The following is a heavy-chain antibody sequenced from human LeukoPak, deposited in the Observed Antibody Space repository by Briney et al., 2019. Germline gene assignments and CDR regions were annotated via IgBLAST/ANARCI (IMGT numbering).Heavy chain of an antibody. D-gene: IGHD4-23*01. V-gene: IGHV4-4*07. CDR1: GGSINSYY. CDR2: IYSSGST. J-gene: IGHJ4*02. Sequence: KTSGTLSLTYTVSGGSINSYYWSWIRQPAGKGLEWIGRIYSSGSTNYNPSLKSRVSMTVDTSKNQFSLKLTSVTAADTAVYHCARGGKATVVTMWGQGILVTVSS. CDR3: ARGGKATVVTM.